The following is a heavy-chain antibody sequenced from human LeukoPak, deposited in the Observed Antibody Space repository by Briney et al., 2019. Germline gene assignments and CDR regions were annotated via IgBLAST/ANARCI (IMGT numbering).Heavy chain of an antibody. D-gene: IGHD2-2*03. J-gene: IGHJ5*02. Sequence: AASVKVSCKASGYTFTSYGISWVRQAPGQGLEWMGWISAYNGNTNYAQKLQGRVTMTTDTSTSTAYIELRSLRSDDTAVYYRARVYGYCSSTSCYRGLDPWGQGTLVTVSS. CDR3: ARVYGYCSSTSCYRGLDP. CDR1: GYTFTSYG. CDR2: ISAYNGNT. V-gene: IGHV1-18*01.